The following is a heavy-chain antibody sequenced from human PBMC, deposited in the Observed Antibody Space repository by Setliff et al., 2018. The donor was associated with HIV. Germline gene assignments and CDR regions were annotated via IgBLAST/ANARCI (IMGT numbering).Heavy chain of an antibody. V-gene: IGHV1-69*13. D-gene: IGHD3-22*01. CDR2: IIPIFGAA. CDR3: ARDNYYDTSGAIGY. CDR1: GYTFPSYG. Sequence: SVKVSCKSSGYTFPSYGITWVRQAPGQGLEWMGGIIPIFGAANYAQKFQGRVTITADASTSTAYMELGSLRSEDTAMYFCARDNYYDTSGAIGYWGQGTMVTVSS. J-gene: IGHJ4*02.